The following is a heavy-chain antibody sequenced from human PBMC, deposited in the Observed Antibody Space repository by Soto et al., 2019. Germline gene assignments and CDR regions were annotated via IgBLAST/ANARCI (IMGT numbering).Heavy chain of an antibody. V-gene: IGHV3-15*07. J-gene: IGHJ6*02. CDR3: TTAPFSFITLPGTSFLIGMDV. CDR1: GLTLRNVW. Sequence: PGGSLRLSCGVSGLTLRNVWMNWVRQAPGKGLEWVGHIRSESTGGTTDFAAPVKGRFTVSRDDSRNTLYLQLNSLKTEDTAVYYCTTAPFSFITLPGTSFLIGMDVWGQGTTVTVSS. D-gene: IGHD3-10*01. CDR2: IRSESTGGTT.